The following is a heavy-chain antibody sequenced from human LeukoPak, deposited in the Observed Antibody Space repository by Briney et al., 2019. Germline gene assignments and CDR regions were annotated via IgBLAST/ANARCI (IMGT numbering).Heavy chain of an antibody. Sequence: PGGSLRLSCAASGFTFSSYAMSWVRQAPGKGLEWVSAISGSGGSTYYADSVKGRFTISRDNSKNTLYLQMNSLRAEDTAVYYCAKSLGYCSSTSCTIRTFDYWGQGTLVTVSS. V-gene: IGHV3-23*01. CDR1: GFTFSSYA. J-gene: IGHJ4*02. D-gene: IGHD2-2*01. CDR3: AKSLGYCSSTSCTIRTFDY. CDR2: ISGSGGST.